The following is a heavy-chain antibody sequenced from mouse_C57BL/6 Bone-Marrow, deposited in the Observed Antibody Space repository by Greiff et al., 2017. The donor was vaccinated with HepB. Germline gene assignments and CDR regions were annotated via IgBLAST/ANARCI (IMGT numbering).Heavy chain of an antibody. CDR1: GYSITSGYY. CDR3: ASRFITTVGAPYWYFDV. J-gene: IGHJ1*03. CDR2: ISYDGSN. Sequence: EVQVVESGPGLVKPSQSLSLTCSVTGYSITSGYYWNWIRQFPGNKLEWMGYISYDGSNNYNPSLKNRISITRDTSKNQFFLKLNSVTTEDTATYYCASRFITTVGAPYWYFDVWGTGTTVTVSS. D-gene: IGHD1-1*01. V-gene: IGHV3-6*01.